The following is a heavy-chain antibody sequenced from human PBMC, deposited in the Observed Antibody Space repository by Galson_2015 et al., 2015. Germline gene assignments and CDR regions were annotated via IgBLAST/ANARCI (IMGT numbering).Heavy chain of an antibody. Sequence: TLYLTCAVSGGSISSSNWWSWVRQPPGKALEGIGEIYHSGSAKYNPSLQSRVTISEDKSKNQFSLKLSSVTAADTAVYYCASARVGAALHYWGQGTLVTVSS. CDR2: IYHSGSA. J-gene: IGHJ4*02. D-gene: IGHD2-15*01. CDR3: ASARVGAALHY. V-gene: IGHV4-4*02. CDR1: GGSISSSNW.